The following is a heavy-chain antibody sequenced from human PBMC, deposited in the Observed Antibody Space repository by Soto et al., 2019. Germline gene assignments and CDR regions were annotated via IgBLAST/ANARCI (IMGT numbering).Heavy chain of an antibody. CDR3: ARASMIYGVVALSNWFDP. CDR1: GGSFSGYS. J-gene: IGHJ5*02. D-gene: IGHD3-3*01. V-gene: IGHV4-34*01. CDR2: INPSGGT. Sequence: SETLSLTCGVYGGSFSGYSWTWIRQPPGKGLEWIGEINPSGGTKYTPSLESRVSISLDSSRNQFSLKLTSVTSADTAVYYCARASMIYGVVALSNWFDPWGQGTLVTVSS.